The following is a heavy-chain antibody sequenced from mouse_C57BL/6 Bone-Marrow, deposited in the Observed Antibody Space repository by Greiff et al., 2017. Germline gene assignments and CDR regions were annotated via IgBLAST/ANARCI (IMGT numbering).Heavy chain of an antibody. CDR1: GYTFTDYY. CDR3: ARGLLGGFAY. D-gene: IGHD1-1*01. J-gene: IGHJ3*01. Sequence: VQLQQSGPELVKPGASVKISCKASGYTFTDYYMNWVKQSHGKSLEWIGDINPNNGGTSYNQKFKGKATLTVGKSSSTAYMELRSLTSEDSAVYYCARGLLGGFAYWGQGTLVTVSA. V-gene: IGHV1-26*01. CDR2: INPNNGGT.